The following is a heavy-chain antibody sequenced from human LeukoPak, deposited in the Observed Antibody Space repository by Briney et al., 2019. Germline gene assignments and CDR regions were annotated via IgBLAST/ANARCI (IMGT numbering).Heavy chain of an antibody. V-gene: IGHV3-23*01. Sequence: GGSLRLSCAASGFTFASYAMTWVRQAPGKGLEWVSAINSNGGSTCYADSVKGRFTISRDNAKNSLYLQMNSLRAEDTAVYYCARDHRLRYFDWSDFDYWGQGTLVTVSS. J-gene: IGHJ4*02. CDR1: GFTFASYA. D-gene: IGHD3-9*01. CDR2: INSNGGST. CDR3: ARDHRLRYFDWSDFDY.